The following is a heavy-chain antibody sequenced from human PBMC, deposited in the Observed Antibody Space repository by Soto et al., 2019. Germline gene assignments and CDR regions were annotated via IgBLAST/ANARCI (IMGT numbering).Heavy chain of an antibody. CDR2: IYWNDDK. V-gene: IGHV2-5*01. CDR1: GLSLSTGGVG. Sequence: AGPTLVNPTQTLTLTCTFSGLSLSTGGVGVGWILQPPGKALEWLALIYWNDDKRYSPSLKSRLTITKDTSKNQVVLTMTNMDPLDTATYYCAHREYSSSSFDYWGQGTLVTVSS. J-gene: IGHJ4*02. CDR3: AHREYSSSSFDY. D-gene: IGHD6-6*01.